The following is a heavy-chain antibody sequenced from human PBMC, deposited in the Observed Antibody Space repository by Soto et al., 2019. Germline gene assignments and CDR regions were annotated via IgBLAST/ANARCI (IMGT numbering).Heavy chain of an antibody. CDR1: GGSISSSSYY. D-gene: IGHD4-4*01. Sequence: SETLSLTCTVSGGSISSSSYYWGWIRQPPGKGLEWIGSIYYSGSTYYNPSLKSRVTISVDTSKNQFSLKLSSVTAADTAVYYCARQAPVSNYFHGRWFDPWGQGTLVTVSS. V-gene: IGHV4-39*01. CDR2: IYYSGST. J-gene: IGHJ5*02. CDR3: ARQAPVSNYFHGRWFDP.